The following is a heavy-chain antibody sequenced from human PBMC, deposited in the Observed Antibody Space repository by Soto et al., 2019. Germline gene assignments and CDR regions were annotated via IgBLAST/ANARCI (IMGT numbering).Heavy chain of an antibody. Sequence: GGSLRLSCAASGFTFSSYGMHWVRQAPGKGLEWVAVIWYDGSNKYYADSVKGRFTISRDNSKNTLYLQMNSLRAEDTAVYYCAREKVTTVRGDYYGMDVWGQGTTVTVSS. CDR1: GFTFSSYG. J-gene: IGHJ6*02. D-gene: IGHD3-10*01. V-gene: IGHV3-33*01. CDR2: IWYDGSNK. CDR3: AREKVTTVRGDYYGMDV.